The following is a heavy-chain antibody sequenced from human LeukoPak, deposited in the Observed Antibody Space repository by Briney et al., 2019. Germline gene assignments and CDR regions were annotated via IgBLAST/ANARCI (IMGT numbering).Heavy chain of an antibody. CDR1: GYTFTSYG. CDR3: ARNSLGYCSGGSCYDYYMDV. V-gene: IGHV1-18*01. D-gene: IGHD2-15*01. CDR2: ISAYNGNT. J-gene: IGHJ6*03. Sequence: GASVKVSCKASGYTFTSYGISWVRQAPGQGLEWMGWISAYNGNTNYAQKLQGRVTMTTDTSTSTAYMELRSLRSDDTAVYYCARNSLGYCSGGSCYDYYMDVWSKGTTVTVSS.